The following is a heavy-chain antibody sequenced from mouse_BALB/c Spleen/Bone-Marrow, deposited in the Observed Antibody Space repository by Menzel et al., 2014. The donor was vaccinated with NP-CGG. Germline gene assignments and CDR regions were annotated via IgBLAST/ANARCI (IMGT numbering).Heavy chain of an antibody. Sequence: EVQGVESGGDLVKPGGSLKLSCAASGFTFSTYGMSWVRQTPDKRLEWVATISSGGSYAYYPDSVKGRFTISRDNAKNTLYLQMSSLKSEDTAMYYCARRGNLDVRRYFDVWGAGTTVTVSS. CDR2: ISSGGSYA. CDR1: GFTFSTYG. CDR3: ARRGNLDVRRYFDV. J-gene: IGHJ1*01. V-gene: IGHV5-6*01.